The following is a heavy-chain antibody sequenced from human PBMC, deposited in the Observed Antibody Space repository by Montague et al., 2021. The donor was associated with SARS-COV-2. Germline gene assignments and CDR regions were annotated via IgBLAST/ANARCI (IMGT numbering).Heavy chain of an antibody. V-gene: IGHV2-70*01. D-gene: IGHD5-18*01. CDR3: ARTYEDTAMVDWFDP. CDR2: IDWDDDK. Sequence: PALVKPTQTLTLTCTFSGFSLSTSGMCVSWIRQPPGKALEWLALIDWDDDKYYSTSLKTRLTISKDTSKNQVVLTMTNMDPVDTATYYCARTYEDTAMVDWFDPWGQGTLVTVSS. J-gene: IGHJ5*02. CDR1: GFSLSTSGMC.